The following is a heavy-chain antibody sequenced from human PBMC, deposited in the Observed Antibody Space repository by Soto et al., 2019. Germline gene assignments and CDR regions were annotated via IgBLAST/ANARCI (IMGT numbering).Heavy chain of an antibody. J-gene: IGHJ4*02. CDR1: GFTFSTYW. Sequence: PGGSLRLSCAAPGFTFSTYWISWVRQAPGKGPEWVANINEDGSGKSYVDSVKGRFTISRENAKYALYLQMNTLRPEDTAVYYCATNAYWGQGILVTVSS. CDR3: ATNAY. V-gene: IGHV3-7*01. CDR2: INEDGSGK.